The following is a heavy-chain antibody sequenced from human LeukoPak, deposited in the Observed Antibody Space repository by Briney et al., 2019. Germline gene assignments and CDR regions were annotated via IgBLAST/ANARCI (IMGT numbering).Heavy chain of an antibody. D-gene: IGHD3-10*01. CDR3: ARADVLLWFGEYYAFDI. CDR1: GGSISSSSYY. Sequence: SETLSLTCTVSGGSISSSSYYWGWIRQPPGKGLNGIGGIYYSGSTYYNPSLKSRVTISVDTSKNQFSLKLSSVTAADTAVYYCARADVLLWFGEYYAFDIWGQGTMVTVSS. V-gene: IGHV4-39*07. CDR2: IYYSGST. J-gene: IGHJ3*02.